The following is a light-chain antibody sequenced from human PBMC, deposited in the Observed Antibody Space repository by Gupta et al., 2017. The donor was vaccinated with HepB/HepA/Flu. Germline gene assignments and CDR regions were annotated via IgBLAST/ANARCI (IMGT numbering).Light chain of an antibody. J-gene: IGKJ5*01. CDR1: PSVSSN. Sequence: EIVLPQSPATLSVSPGERATLSCRASPSVSSNLAWYQQKPGQAPRLLSYGASTRATGIPARCSGSGSGKEFTLTSSSLQSEDVAVYYCQQYNNGPITFGQGTRLEIK. CDR3: QQYNNGPIT. CDR2: GAS. V-gene: IGKV3-15*01.